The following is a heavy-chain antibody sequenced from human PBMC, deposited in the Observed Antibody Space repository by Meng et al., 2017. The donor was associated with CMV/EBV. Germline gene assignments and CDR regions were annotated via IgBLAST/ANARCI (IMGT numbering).Heavy chain of an antibody. CDR2: INHSGST. V-gene: IGHV4-34*01. J-gene: IGHJ6*02. D-gene: IGHD2-2*01. CDR1: GGSFSGYY. CDR3: ARGEWSRGQYQLQIARYYYYGMDV. Sequence: SETLSLTCAVYGGSFSGYYWSWIRQPPGKGLEWIGEINHSGSTNYNPYLKSRVTISVDTSKNQFSLKLSSVTAADTAVYYCARGEWSRGQYQLQIARYYYYGMDVWGQGTTVTVSS.